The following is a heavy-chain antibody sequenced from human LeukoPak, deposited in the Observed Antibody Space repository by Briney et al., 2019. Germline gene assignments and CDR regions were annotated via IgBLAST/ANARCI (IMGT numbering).Heavy chain of an antibody. V-gene: IGHV3-7*04. Sequence: GGSLRLSCAASELMSWVRQAPGKGLEWVANIKHDGSEAHYVDSVKGRFTISRDNAKNSLSLQMNSLNADDTGVYFCTRDALFGSGRTHLDFWSQGTLVSVSS. J-gene: IGHJ4*02. D-gene: IGHD3-10*01. CDR2: IKHDGSEA. CDR1: EL. CDR3: TRDALFGSGRTHLDF.